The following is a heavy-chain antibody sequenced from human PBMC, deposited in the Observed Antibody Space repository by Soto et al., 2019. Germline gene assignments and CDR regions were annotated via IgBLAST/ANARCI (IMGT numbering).Heavy chain of an antibody. J-gene: IGHJ4*02. D-gene: IGHD2-15*01. V-gene: IGHV4-30-4*01. Sequence: QVQLQESGPGLVKPSQTLSLTCTVSGGSISSGDYYWSWIRQPPGKGLEWIGYIYYSGSTYYNPSYKSRVTISVDTSQNQFSLKLSCVTAADTAVYYWARGDCSGGSCYISGYYFDYWGQGTLVTVSS. CDR1: GGSISSGDYY. CDR2: IYYSGST. CDR3: ARGDCSGGSCYISGYYFDY.